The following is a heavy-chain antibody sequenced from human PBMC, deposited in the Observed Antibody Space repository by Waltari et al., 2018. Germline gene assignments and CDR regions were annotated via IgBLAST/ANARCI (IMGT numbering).Heavy chain of an antibody. Sequence: QLQLQESGPGLVKPSETLSLTCTVSGGSISSSSYYWGWIRQPPGKGLEWIGGIYYSGSTHYTPSLKSRVTISVDTSKNQFSLKLSSVTAADTAVYYCASTVYYDSSGWTYYFDYWGQGTLVTVSS. J-gene: IGHJ4*02. V-gene: IGHV4-39*01. CDR1: GGSISSSSYY. CDR2: IYYSGST. CDR3: ASTVYYDSSGWTYYFDY. D-gene: IGHD3-22*01.